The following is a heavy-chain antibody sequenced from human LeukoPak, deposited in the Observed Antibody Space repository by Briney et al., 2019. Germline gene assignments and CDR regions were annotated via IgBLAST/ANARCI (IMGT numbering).Heavy chain of an antibody. D-gene: IGHD6-13*01. CDR3: ASSYSSSWPEIDY. Sequence: GGSLSLSCAASGVTVTSHYMSWVRQAPGEGLEWVSVIYSGGTTVYADSVKGRFTISRDNSKNTLYLQMNSLRAEDTAVYYCASSYSSSWPEIDYWGQGTLVTVSS. V-gene: IGHV3-66*01. CDR1: GVTVTSHY. CDR2: IYSGGTT. J-gene: IGHJ4*02.